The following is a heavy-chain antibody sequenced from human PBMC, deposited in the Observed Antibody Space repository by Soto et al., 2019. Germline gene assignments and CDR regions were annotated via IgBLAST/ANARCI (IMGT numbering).Heavy chain of an antibody. V-gene: IGHV3-66*01. CDR3: ARGSYDSVFDS. D-gene: IGHD1-1*01. CDR2: IYAAGST. CDR1: GFTVSSNY. Sequence: EVQLMESGGGLVQPGGSLRLSCAASGFTVSSNYMSWVRQAPGKGLEWVSVIYAAGSTYYADSVKGRFTISRDESRNTLYLKLNSLRAEDTAVYYCARGSYDSVFDSWGQGTLVSVTS. J-gene: IGHJ4*02.